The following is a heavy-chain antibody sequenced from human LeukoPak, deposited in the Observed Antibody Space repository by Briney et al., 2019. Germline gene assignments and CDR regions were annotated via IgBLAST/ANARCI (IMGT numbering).Heavy chain of an antibody. CDR2: IIPIFGTA. D-gene: IGHD1-7*01. CDR3: ARTPPITGTTPGYYYKDV. V-gene: IGHV1-69*05. CDR1: GGTFSSYA. J-gene: IGHJ6*03. Sequence: ASVKVSCKASGGTFSSYAISWVRQAPGQGLEWMGGIIPIFGTANYAQKFQGRVTITTDESTSTAYMELSSLRSEDTAVYYCARTPPITGTTPGYYYKDVWGKGTTVTVSS.